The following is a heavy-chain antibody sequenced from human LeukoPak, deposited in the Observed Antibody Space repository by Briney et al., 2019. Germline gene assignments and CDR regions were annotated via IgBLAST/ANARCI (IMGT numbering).Heavy chain of an antibody. J-gene: IGHJ4*02. V-gene: IGHV3-9*01. CDR1: GFTFDDYA. D-gene: IGHD3-16*01. CDR3: AKDSMGEYYFDY. Sequence: GGSLRLSCAASGFTFDDYAMHWVRQAPGKGLEWVSLISWNSGSIGYADSVKGRFTISRDNAKNSLYLQMNSLRAEDTALYYCAKDSMGEYYFDYWGQGTLVTVSS. CDR2: ISWNSGSI.